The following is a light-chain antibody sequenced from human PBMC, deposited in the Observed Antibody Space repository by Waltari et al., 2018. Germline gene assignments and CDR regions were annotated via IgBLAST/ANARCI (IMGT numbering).Light chain of an antibody. CDR1: SGPSGNA. Sequence: QLVLTQSPSASASLGASVKLTCTLSSGPSGNAIAWLQSQPEKGPRYLMKVNSDGSRRKGDEIPDRFSGSSSGAARYLTSSNLQAEDEADYYCQTGGHGTWVFGGGTKLTVL. CDR3: QTGGHGTWV. J-gene: IGLJ3*02. V-gene: IGLV4-69*01. CDR2: VNSDGSR.